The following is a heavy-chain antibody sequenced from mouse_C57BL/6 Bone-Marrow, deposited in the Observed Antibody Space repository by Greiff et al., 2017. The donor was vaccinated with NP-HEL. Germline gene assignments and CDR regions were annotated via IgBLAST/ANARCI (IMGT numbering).Heavy chain of an antibody. D-gene: IGHD2-4*01. Sequence: VQLKESGPGMVKPSQSLSLTCTVTGYSITSGYDWHWIRHFPGNKLEWMGYISYSGSTNYNPSLKSRISITHDTSKNHFFLKLNSVTTEDTATYYCASLYDYDGYFDVWGTGTTVTVSS. CDR3: ASLYDYDGYFDV. V-gene: IGHV3-1*01. J-gene: IGHJ1*03. CDR1: GYSITSGYD. CDR2: ISYSGST.